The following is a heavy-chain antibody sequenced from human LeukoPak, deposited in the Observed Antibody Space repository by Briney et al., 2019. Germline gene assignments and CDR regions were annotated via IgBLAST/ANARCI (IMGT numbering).Heavy chain of an antibody. CDR1: GGSISSSSYY. CDR2: IYYSGST. CDR3: ASRPARYYYYGMDV. Sequence: SETLSLTCTVSGGSISSSSYYWGWIRQPPGKGLEWIGSIYYSGSTYYNPSLKSRVTISVDTSKNQFSLKLSSVTAADTAVYYCASRPARYYYYGMDVWGQGTTVTVSS. J-gene: IGHJ6*02. V-gene: IGHV4-39*01.